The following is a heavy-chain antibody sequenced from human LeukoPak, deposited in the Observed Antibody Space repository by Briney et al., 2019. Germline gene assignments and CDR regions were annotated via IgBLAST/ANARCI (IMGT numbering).Heavy chain of an antibody. V-gene: IGHV4-4*07. J-gene: IGHJ4*02. Sequence: KSSETLSLTCTVSGGSMSNYYWSWIRQPAGKGLEWIGRISNSGSTNYNIALKGRLTMSVDTSKNQFSVRVSSVTAADTAMYYCAREAGASSFRPLDCWGQGVLVSVSS. D-gene: IGHD1-26*01. CDR1: GGSMSNYY. CDR3: AREAGASSFRPLDC. CDR2: ISNSGST.